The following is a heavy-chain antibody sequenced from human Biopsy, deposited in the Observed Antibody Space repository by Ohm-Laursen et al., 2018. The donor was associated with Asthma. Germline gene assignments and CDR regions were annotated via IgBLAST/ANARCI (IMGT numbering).Heavy chain of an antibody. CDR3: ARDVMEWYLPAFDV. CDR2: GGSYYDGGLK. D-gene: IGHD3-3*01. CDR1: GFTFRSYA. V-gene: IGHV3-30-3*01. J-gene: IGHJ4*02. Sequence: SLRLSCTASGFTFRSYAMHWVRQAPGKGLEWVAVGGSYYDGGLKYYADSVNGRFTVSRDDSKNTLYLQMNSLRPDDTAVYYCARDVMEWYLPAFDVWGQGTLATVSS.